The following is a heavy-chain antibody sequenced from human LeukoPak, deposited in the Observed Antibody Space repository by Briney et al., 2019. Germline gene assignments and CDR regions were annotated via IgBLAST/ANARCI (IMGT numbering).Heavy chain of an antibody. CDR1: GGSISSYY. CDR3: AREVDYYDSSGYYSYAFDI. Sequence: SETLSLTCTASGGSISSYYWSWIRQPPGKGLEWIGYIYYSGSTNYNPSLKSRVTISVGTSKNQFSLKLSSVTAADTAVYYCAREVDYYDSSGYYSYAFDIWGQGTMVTVSS. CDR2: IYYSGST. J-gene: IGHJ3*02. D-gene: IGHD3-22*01. V-gene: IGHV4-59*01.